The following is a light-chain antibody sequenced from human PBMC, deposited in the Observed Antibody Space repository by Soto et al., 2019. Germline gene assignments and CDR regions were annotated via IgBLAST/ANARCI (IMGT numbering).Light chain of an antibody. Sequence: SYELTQPPSVSVAPGKTASVACGGSNIGSKSVHWYQKKSGQAPVLVMYYDSDRPSGIPERFSGSNSGNTATLTISRVEAGDEADDYCQVWDISSGHVVFGGGTQLPVL. CDR3: QVWDISSGHVV. CDR1: NIGSKS. CDR2: YDS. V-gene: IGLV3-21*01. J-gene: IGLJ7*01.